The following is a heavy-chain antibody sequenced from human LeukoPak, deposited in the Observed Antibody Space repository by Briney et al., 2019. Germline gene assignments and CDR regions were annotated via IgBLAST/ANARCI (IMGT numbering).Heavy chain of an antibody. V-gene: IGHV3-48*03. D-gene: IGHD3-10*01. J-gene: IGHJ5*01. CDR1: GFTFSSYE. Sequence: GGSLRLSCAASGFTFSSYEMNWVRQAPGKGLEWVSYISSSGSTIYYADSVKGRFTISRDNAKNSLYLQMNSLRAEDTAVYYCARGRRSGGITMIRGVKDRGWFDFWGQGTLVTVSS. CDR2: ISSSGSTI. CDR3: ARGRRSGGITMIRGVKDRGWFDF.